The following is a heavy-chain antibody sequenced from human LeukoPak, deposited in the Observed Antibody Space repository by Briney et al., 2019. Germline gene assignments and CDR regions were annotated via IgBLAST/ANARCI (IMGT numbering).Heavy chain of an antibody. CDR1: GGSISSSSYY. Sequence: SETLSLTCTVSGGSISSSSYYWGWIRQPPGKGLEWFGSIYYSGSTYYNPSLKSRVTISVDTSKNQFSLKLSSVTAADTAVYYCARLSSSGWYVHYWGQGTLVTVSS. D-gene: IGHD6-19*01. CDR2: IYYSGST. V-gene: IGHV4-39*01. J-gene: IGHJ4*02. CDR3: ARLSSSGWYVHY.